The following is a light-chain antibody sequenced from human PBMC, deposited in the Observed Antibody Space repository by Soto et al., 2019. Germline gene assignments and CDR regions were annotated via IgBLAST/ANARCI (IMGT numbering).Light chain of an antibody. CDR3: QHYVTSSIT. CDR2: GAS. Sequence: EIVMTQSPATLSVSPGERATLSCRASQSVSSNLAWYQQKPGQAPRLLIFGASKRATGIPDRFSGSGSGTDFTLTISRLEPEDFAVYYCQHYVTSSITFGQGTRLEIK. V-gene: IGKV3D-15*01. CDR1: QSVSSN. J-gene: IGKJ5*01.